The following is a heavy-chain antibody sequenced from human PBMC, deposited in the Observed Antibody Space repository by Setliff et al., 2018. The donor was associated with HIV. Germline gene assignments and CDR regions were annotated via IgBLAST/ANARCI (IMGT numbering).Heavy chain of an antibody. D-gene: IGHD3-10*01. CDR2: FYYSGSS. CDR1: GGSISSYY. V-gene: IGHV4-39*07. CDR3: ARGSSWAMVRGVITAFDI. J-gene: IGHJ3*02. Sequence: LSLTCTVSGGSISSYYWGWIRQPPGKGLEWIGSFYYSGSSYYNPSLKSRVTISADTSKKRFSLKLSSVTAADTAVYYCARGSSWAMVRGVITAFDIWGQGTMVTVSS.